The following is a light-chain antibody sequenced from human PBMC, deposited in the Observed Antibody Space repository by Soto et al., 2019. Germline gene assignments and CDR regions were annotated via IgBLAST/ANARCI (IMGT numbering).Light chain of an antibody. Sequence: ILLTQSPATLSLSPGERATLSCRPSQSVSSYLAWYQQKPGQAPRLLIYDASNRATGIPARFSGSGSGTDFTLTISSLEHEDFVVYYCQQRSKWPLTFGRGTNVDIK. V-gene: IGKV3-11*01. CDR3: QQRSKWPLT. J-gene: IGKJ3*01. CDR1: QSVSSY. CDR2: DAS.